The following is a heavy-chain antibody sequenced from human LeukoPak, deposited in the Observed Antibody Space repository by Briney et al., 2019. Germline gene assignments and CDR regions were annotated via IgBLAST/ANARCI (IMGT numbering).Heavy chain of an antibody. CDR3: AKGYAFDI. V-gene: IGHV3-23*01. CDR1: GFIFSRYD. CDR2: IRGRGGST. Sequence: GGSLRLFCAASGFIFSRYDMIWAPQARGKGWVDVTAIRGRGGSTYYADSVKGRFTISRDNSKNTLYLQMNSLRAEDTAVYYCAKGYAFDIWGQGTMVTVSS. J-gene: IGHJ3*02.